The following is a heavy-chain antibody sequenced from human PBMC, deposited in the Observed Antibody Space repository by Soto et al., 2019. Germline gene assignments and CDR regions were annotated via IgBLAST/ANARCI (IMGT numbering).Heavy chain of an antibody. CDR1: GFTFRRCG. CDR3: ARDGSSSDIDY. Sequence: GGSLRLSCAASGFTFRRCGMHWVRQAPGKGLEWVAIIWSDGSNKYYGDSVKGRFTISRDDSKSTVYLQLNSLRAEDTAVYYCARDGSSSDIDYWGQGTLVTVSS. V-gene: IGHV3-33*01. J-gene: IGHJ4*02. CDR2: IWSDGSNK. D-gene: IGHD6-6*01.